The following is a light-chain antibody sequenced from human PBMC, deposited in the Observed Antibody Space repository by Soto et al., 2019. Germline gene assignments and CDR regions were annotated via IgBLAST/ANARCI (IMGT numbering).Light chain of an antibody. CDR1: SSDVGSYNL. V-gene: IGLV2-23*01. J-gene: IGLJ3*02. CDR3: CAYAGSSTWV. CDR2: EGN. Sequence: QSVLTQPASVSGSPGQSITLSCTGTSSDVGSYNLVSWYQQHPGKAPKLMIYEGNERPSGVSNRFSGSKSGSTASLTISGLQAEDEADYYCCAYAGSSTWVFGGGTKLTVL.